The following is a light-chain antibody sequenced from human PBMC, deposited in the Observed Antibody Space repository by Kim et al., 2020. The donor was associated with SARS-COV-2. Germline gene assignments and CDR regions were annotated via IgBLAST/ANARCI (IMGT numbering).Light chain of an antibody. Sequence: GQRVSISCSGSSSNIGTNGVYWYQQLPGTAPKLLIYRNNQRPSGVPDRFSGSKSGTSASLAISGLRSEDEADYYCAAWDDSLSGRVFGGGTQLTVL. CDR3: AAWDDSLSGRV. V-gene: IGLV1-47*01. CDR1: SSNIGTNG. J-gene: IGLJ3*02. CDR2: RNN.